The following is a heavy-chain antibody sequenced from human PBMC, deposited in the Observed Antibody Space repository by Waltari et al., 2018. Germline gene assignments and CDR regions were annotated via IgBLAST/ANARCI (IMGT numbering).Heavy chain of an antibody. CDR3: ARDSGITIFGVVDY. CDR2: VSYDGSNK. J-gene: IGHJ4*02. D-gene: IGHD3-3*01. Sequence: QVQLVASGGGVVRPGRSLRVAWAVSGLPCSSYGMNGVRPAPGKGLEWVAVVSYDGSNKYYADSVKGRFTISRDNSKNTLYLQMNSLRAEDTAVYYCARDSGITIFGVVDYWGQGTLVTVSS. CDR1: GLPCSSYG. V-gene: IGHV3-30*03.